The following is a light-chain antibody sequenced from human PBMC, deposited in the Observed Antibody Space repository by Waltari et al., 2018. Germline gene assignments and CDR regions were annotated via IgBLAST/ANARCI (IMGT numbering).Light chain of an antibody. CDR2: AAS. J-gene: IGKJ4*01. Sequence: QLTRSQSFLSAPVGNGFTFTCRASQGMSGYLAWYQQKPNKAPKLLINAASTLQSGVPSRFSGGKSGTEFTLTISSLQPEDFATYFCQHVYSYPVTFGGGTTLDI. CDR1: QGMSGY. V-gene: IGKV1-9*01. CDR3: QHVYSYPVT.